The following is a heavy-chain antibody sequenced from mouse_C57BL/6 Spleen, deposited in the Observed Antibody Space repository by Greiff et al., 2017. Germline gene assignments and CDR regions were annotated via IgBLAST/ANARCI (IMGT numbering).Heavy chain of an antibody. V-gene: IGHV2-2*01. Sequence: VQLQQSGPGLVQPSQSLSITCTVSGFSLPSYGVHWVRQSPGKGLEWLGVIWSGGSTDYNAAFISRLSISKDNSKSQVFFKMNSLQADDTAIYYCARRGTTVVATTRYAMDYWGQGTSVTVSS. CDR3: ARRGTTVVATTRYAMDY. CDR2: IWSGGST. J-gene: IGHJ4*01. CDR1: GFSLPSYG. D-gene: IGHD1-1*01.